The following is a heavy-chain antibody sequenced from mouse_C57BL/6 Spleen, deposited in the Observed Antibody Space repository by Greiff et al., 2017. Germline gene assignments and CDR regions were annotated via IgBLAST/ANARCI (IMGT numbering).Heavy chain of an antibody. CDR2: INPNNGGT. CDR3: ARFTVESYYFDY. V-gene: IGHV1-18*01. CDR1: GYTFTDYN. D-gene: IGHD1-1*01. J-gene: IGHJ2*01. Sequence: EVQLQESGPELVKPGASVKIPCKASGYTFTDYNMDWVKQSHGKSLEWIGDINPNNGGTIYNQKFKGKATLTVDKSSSTAYMELRSLTSEDTAVYYCARFTVESYYFDYWGQGTTLTVSS.